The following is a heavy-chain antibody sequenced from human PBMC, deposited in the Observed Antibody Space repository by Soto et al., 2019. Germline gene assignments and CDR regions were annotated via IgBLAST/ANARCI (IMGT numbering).Heavy chain of an antibody. Sequence: EVQLVESGGGLVQPGGSLRLSCAASGFTFSSYSMNWVRQAPGKGLEWVSYISSSSSTIYYADSVKGRFTISRDNAKNSLYLQMNSLRAEDTAVYYCARDSSGWYVLPIDYWGQGTLVTVSS. CDR1: GFTFSSYS. J-gene: IGHJ4*02. CDR3: ARDSSGWYVLPIDY. V-gene: IGHV3-48*01. D-gene: IGHD6-19*01. CDR2: ISSSSSTI.